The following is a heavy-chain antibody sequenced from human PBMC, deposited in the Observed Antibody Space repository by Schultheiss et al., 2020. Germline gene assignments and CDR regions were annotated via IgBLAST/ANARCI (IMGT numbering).Heavy chain of an antibody. CDR3: AVSWEMSY. D-gene: IGHD6-13*01. J-gene: IGHJ4*02. V-gene: IGHV1-3*01. CDR1: RYTFTNYA. CDR2: INVGNGYT. Sequence: ASVKVSCKASRYTFTNYAMHWVRQAPGHRLEWMGWINVGNGYTQYSQKFQGRVTITRDTSASTAYMELGSLRSEDTAVYYFAVSWEMSYWGQGTLVTVSS.